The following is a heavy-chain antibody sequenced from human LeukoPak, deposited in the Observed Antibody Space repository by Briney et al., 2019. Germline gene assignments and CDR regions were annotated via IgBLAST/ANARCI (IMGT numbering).Heavy chain of an antibody. Sequence: GGSPRLSCAASGFTFSSYAMSWVRQAPGKGLEWVSAISGSGGSTYYADSVKGRFTISRDNSKNTLYLQMNSLRAEDTAVYYCAKDYGYSYGYNWFDPWGQGTLVTVSS. V-gene: IGHV3-23*01. CDR3: AKDYGYSYGYNWFDP. D-gene: IGHD5-18*01. CDR1: GFTFSSYA. J-gene: IGHJ5*02. CDR2: ISGSGGST.